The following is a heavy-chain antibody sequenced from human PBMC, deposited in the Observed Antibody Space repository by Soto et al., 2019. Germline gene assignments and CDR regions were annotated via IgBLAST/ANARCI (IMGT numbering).Heavy chain of an antibody. CDR2: ISWDGGST. Sequence: EVLLVESGGVVVQPGGSLRLSCAASGFTFDDYTMHWVRQAPGKGLEWVSLISWDGGSTYYADSVKGRFTISRDNSKNSLYLQMNSLRTEDTALYYCAKAYYDFWSGYYAFDYWGQGTLVTVSS. D-gene: IGHD3-3*01. V-gene: IGHV3-43*01. J-gene: IGHJ4*02. CDR1: GFTFDDYT. CDR3: AKAYYDFWSGYYAFDY.